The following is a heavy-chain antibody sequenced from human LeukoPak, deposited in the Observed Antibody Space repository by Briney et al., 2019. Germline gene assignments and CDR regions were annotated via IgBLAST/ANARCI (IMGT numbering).Heavy chain of an antibody. CDR2: INPSGGST. Sequence: ASVKVSFKASGCTFTSYYMHWVRQAPGQGLEWMGIINPSGGSTSYAQKFQGRVTMTRDMSTGTVYMELSSLRSEDTAVYYCASSPQQLIGFDYWGQGTLVTVSS. D-gene: IGHD6-13*01. V-gene: IGHV1-46*01. J-gene: IGHJ4*02. CDR3: ASSPQQLIGFDY. CDR1: GCTFTSYY.